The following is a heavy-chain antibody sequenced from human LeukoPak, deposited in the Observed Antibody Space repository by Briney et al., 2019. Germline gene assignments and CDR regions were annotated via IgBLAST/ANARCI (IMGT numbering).Heavy chain of an antibody. CDR3: ARRQWLDDAFDI. D-gene: IGHD6-19*01. V-gene: IGHV4-59*08. CDR2: IYYSGST. J-gene: IGHJ3*02. Sequence: SETLSLTCTVSGASISSYYWSWIRQPPGKGLEWIGCIYYSGSTNYTPSLKSRVTISVDTSKNQFSLKLSSATAADTAVYYCARRQWLDDAFDIWGQGTMVTVSS. CDR1: GASISSYY.